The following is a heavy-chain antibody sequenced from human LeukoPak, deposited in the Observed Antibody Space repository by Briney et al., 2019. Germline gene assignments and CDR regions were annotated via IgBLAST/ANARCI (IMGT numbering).Heavy chain of an antibody. J-gene: IGHJ3*02. D-gene: IGHD3-10*01. Sequence: GGSLRLSCAASGFTFSSYSMNWVRQAPGKGLEWASYISSSSSTIYYADSVKGRFTISRDNAKNSLYLQMNSLRAEDTAVYYCASEVGSYYYGSGSSGDAFDIWGQGTMVTVSS. CDR3: ASEVGSYYYGSGSSGDAFDI. CDR1: GFTFSSYS. V-gene: IGHV3-48*04. CDR2: ISSSSSTI.